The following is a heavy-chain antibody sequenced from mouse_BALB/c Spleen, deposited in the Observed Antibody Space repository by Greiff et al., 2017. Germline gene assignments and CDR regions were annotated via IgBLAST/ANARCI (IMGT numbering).Heavy chain of an antibody. V-gene: IGHV14-3*02. D-gene: IGHD1-1*01. Sequence: EVQLQQSGAELVKPGASVKLSCTASGFNIKDTYMHWVKQRPEQGLEWIGRIDPANGNTKYDPKFQGKATITADTSSNTAYLQLSSLTSEDTAVYYCARRYGSSYGYAMDYWGQGTSVTVSS. CDR3: ARRYGSSYGYAMDY. CDR1: GFNIKDTY. CDR2: IDPANGNT. J-gene: IGHJ4*01.